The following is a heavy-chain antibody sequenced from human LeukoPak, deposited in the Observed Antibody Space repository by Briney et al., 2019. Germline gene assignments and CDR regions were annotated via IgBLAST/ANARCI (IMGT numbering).Heavy chain of an antibody. CDR3: ARVKAGRGVVFDY. Sequence: SETLSLTCTVSGYSISSGYYWGWIRQPPGKGLEWIGSIYHSGSTYFNPSLKSRVTISVDTSKNQFSLKLSSVTAADTAVYYCARVKAGRGVVFDYWGQGTLVTVSS. J-gene: IGHJ4*02. D-gene: IGHD3-3*01. V-gene: IGHV4-38-2*02. CDR1: GYSISSGYY. CDR2: IYHSGST.